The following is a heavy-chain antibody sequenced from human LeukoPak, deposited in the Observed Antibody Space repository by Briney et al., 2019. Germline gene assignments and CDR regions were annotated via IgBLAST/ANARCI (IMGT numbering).Heavy chain of an antibody. CDR3: TRDRAGTQSWVEFDL. V-gene: IGHV3-66*03. CDR2: IYTSGST. Sequence: GSLRLSCTASGFTFGDYAMSWFRQAPGKGLEWVSLIYTSGSTFYADSVMGRFTISRDNSKNTLFLQMNSLRAEDSAVYYCTRDRAGTQSWVEFDLWGQGTLVTVSS. CDR1: GFTFGDYA. J-gene: IGHJ5*02. D-gene: IGHD3-10*01.